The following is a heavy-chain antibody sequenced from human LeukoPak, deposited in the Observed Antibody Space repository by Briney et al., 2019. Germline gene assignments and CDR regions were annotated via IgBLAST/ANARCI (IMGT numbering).Heavy chain of an antibody. Sequence: SGPTLVKPTQNLTLTCTFSGFSLSSSGVGVGWIRQPPGKALEWLALIYWNDDKRYSPSLKSRLTITKDTSRNQVVLTMTNMDPVDTATYFCAHSLSDFWSPYYDAFDIWGQGTMVTVSS. J-gene: IGHJ3*02. V-gene: IGHV2-5*01. CDR1: GFSLSSSGVG. D-gene: IGHD3-3*01. CDR3: AHSLSDFWSPYYDAFDI. CDR2: IYWNDDK.